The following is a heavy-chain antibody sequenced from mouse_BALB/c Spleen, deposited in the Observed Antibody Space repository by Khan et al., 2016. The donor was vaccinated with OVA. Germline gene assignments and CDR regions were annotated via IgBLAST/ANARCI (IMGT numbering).Heavy chain of an antibody. J-gene: IGHJ2*01. CDR1: GYTFTSYT. V-gene: IGHV1-4*01. CDR2: INPSSGYT. CDR3: ARKSTRASY. Sequence: QVQLQQSGAELVKPGASVKMSCKASGYTFTSYTMHWVKQRPGQGLEWIGYINPSSGYTKYNQKFKDKATLTADKSSSTAYMQLSSLTSEDAAVYYCARKSTRASYWGQGTNLTVSS. D-gene: IGHD3-1*01.